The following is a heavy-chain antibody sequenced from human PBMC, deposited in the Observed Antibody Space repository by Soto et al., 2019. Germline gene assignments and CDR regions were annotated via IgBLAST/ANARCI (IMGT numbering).Heavy chain of an antibody. Sequence: GGSLRLSCAASGFTFSNAWMSWVRQAPGKGLEWVGRIKSKTDGGTTDYAAPVKGRFTISRDDSKNTLYLQMNSLKTEDTAVYYCTTADSSGWYPGEDYFDYWGQGTLVTVSS. J-gene: IGHJ4*02. CDR2: IKSKTDGGTT. D-gene: IGHD6-19*01. CDR1: GFTFSNAW. V-gene: IGHV3-15*01. CDR3: TTADSSGWYPGEDYFDY.